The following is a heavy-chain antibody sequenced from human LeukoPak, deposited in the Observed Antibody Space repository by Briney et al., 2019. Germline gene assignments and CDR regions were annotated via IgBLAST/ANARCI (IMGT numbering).Heavy chain of an antibody. V-gene: IGHV3-33*01. CDR3: ARSRDGYHHGLL. CDR2: MWYGESGT. CDR1: GFSLSSYG. D-gene: IGHD5-24*01. J-gene: IGHJ4*02. Sequence: RSLRLSCTASGFSLSSYGMHWVRQAPGKGLEWVAVMWYGESGTRYADSVKGRFTISRDNSKNTLYLQMNSLRAEDTAVYYCARSRDGYHHGLLWGQGTLVTVSS.